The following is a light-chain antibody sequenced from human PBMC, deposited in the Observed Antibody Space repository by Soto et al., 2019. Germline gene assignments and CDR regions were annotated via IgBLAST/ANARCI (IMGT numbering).Light chain of an antibody. CDR1: SSDVGGYNY. J-gene: IGLJ1*01. Sequence: QSALTQPASVSGSPGQSITISCTGTSSDVGGYNYVSWYQQHPGKAPKLMIFEVSNRPSGVSHRFSGSKSGNTASLTISGLQAEDEGDYYCSSYTSSSTLEVYRPGTKVTVL. CDR2: EVS. V-gene: IGLV2-14*01. CDR3: SSYTSSSTLEV.